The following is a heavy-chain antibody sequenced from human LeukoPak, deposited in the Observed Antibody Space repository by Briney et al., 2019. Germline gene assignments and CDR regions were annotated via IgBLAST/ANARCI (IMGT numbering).Heavy chain of an antibody. V-gene: IGHV3-21*01. CDR3: ARDTSNYINWFDP. CDR1: GFTFSSYS. D-gene: IGHD4-11*01. Sequence: GGSLRLSCAASGFTFSSYSMNWVRQAPGKGLEWVSSISSSSSYIYYADPVKGRFTISRDNAKNSLYLQMNSLRAEDTAVYYCARDTSNYINWFDPWGQGTLVTVSS. CDR2: ISSSSSYI. J-gene: IGHJ5*02.